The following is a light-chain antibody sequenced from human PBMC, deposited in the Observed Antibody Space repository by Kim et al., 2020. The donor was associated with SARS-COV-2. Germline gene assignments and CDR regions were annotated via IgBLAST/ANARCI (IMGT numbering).Light chain of an antibody. V-gene: IGKV1-27*01. CDR1: QGISNY. CDR2: AAF. CDR3: QKYNSDPWT. Sequence: ASAGDRVTITCRASQGISNYLAWYQQKPGKVPKLLIYAAFTLQSGVPSRFSGSGSGTDFTLTISSLQPEDVATYYCQKYNSDPWTFGQGTKVDIK. J-gene: IGKJ1*01.